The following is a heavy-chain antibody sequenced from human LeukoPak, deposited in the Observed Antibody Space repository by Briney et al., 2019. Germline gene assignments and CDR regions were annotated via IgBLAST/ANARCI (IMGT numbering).Heavy chain of an antibody. J-gene: IGHJ3*02. D-gene: IGHD4-23*01. V-gene: IGHV3-23*01. CDR2: IGYTGDST. CDR3: AKSPTVDAAFDI. Sequence: GGSLRLSCAASGFTFSSYAMNWVRQAPGRGLEWVSGIGYTGDSTFYADSVKGRFTVSRDSSKNTLFLHMNSLRAEDTALYYCAKSPTVDAAFDIWGQGTMVTVSS. CDR1: GFTFSSYA.